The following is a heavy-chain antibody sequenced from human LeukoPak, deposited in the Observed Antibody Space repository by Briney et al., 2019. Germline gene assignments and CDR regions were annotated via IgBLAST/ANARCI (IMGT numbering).Heavy chain of an antibody. CDR1: GYTFTSYD. CDR3: ARRYGYYYPIDY. CDR2: MNPNSGNT. D-gene: IGHD3-22*01. V-gene: IGHV1-8*01. Sequence: VASVKVSCKASGYTFTSYDINWVRQDTGQGLEGMGWMNPNSGNTGYAQKFQGRVTMTSNTSISTAHMELSSLRSEDTAVYYCARRYGYYYPIDYWGQGTLVTVSS. J-gene: IGHJ4*02.